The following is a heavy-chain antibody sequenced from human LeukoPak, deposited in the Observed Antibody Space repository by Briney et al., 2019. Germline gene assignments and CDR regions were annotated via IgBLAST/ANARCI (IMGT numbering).Heavy chain of an antibody. D-gene: IGHD3/OR15-3a*01. CDR3: ARDRMILGLGNAFDI. CDR1: GGSIRSSSFY. J-gene: IGHJ3*02. V-gene: IGHV4-39*02. Sequence: SETLSLTCTVSGGSIRSSSFYWGWIRQPPGKGLEWIGSIYYSGSTYYNPSLKSRVTISVDTSKNQFSLKLSSVTAADTAVYYCARDRMILGLGNAFDIWGQGTMVTVSS. CDR2: IYYSGST.